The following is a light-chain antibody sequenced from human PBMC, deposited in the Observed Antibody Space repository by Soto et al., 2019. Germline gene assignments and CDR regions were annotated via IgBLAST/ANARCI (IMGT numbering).Light chain of an antibody. CDR3: QHYYSTPSHT. V-gene: IGKV4-1*01. CDR1: QSLLYSSNNKNY. J-gene: IGKJ4*01. Sequence: DIVMTQSPDSLAVSLGERATINCKSSQSLLYSSNNKNYLAWYQQKPGQPPKLLIYWASTRGSGVPDRFSGRGSGKDFTLTISSLEAEDGAVYYFQHYYSTPSHTFGGGTKVDI. CDR2: WAS.